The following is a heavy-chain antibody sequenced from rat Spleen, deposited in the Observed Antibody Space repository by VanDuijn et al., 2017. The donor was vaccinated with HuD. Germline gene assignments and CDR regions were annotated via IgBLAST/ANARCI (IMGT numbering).Heavy chain of an antibody. D-gene: IGHD1-11*01. Sequence: EVQLVESGGGLVQPGRSLKLSCAASGFTFSDYNMAWVRQAPKKGLEWVATISPSGGSTYYRDSVKGRFTISRDNAKSTLYLQMDSLKSEDTATYYCARHGVNYGAYNWFAYWGQGTLVTVSS. CDR1: GFTFSDYN. CDR3: ARHGVNYGAYNWFAY. V-gene: IGHV5-7*01. J-gene: IGHJ3*01. CDR2: ISPSGGST.